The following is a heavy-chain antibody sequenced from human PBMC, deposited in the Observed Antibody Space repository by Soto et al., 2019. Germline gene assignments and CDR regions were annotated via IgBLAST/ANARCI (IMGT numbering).Heavy chain of an antibody. Sequence: EVQLVESGGGLVQPGGSLSLSCAASGFSFSSYWMHWVRQATGRGLIWVSRINTDGTSTSYADSVKGRFTISRDNGKNTLYLQMNSLRAEDTAVYYCARGSGFQAGVHGYWGQGILITVSS. CDR3: ARGSGFQAGVHGY. D-gene: IGHD6-25*01. V-gene: IGHV3-74*01. CDR1: GFSFSSYW. J-gene: IGHJ4*02. CDR2: INTDGTST.